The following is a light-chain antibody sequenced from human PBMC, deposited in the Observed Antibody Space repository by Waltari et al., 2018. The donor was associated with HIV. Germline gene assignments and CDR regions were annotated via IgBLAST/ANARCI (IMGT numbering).Light chain of an antibody. CDR1: SSDFGAYTL. CDR2: EVT. CDR3: CSYAGSGLV. Sequence: QSALTQSASVSGSPGQSITLSCTGTSSDFGAYTLFSWYQQHPGEVPILLTYEVTKQPSGVSTRFSGSKSGNTASLTISGLQAEDEADYYCCSYAGSGLVFGGGTKLTVL. J-gene: IGLJ3*02. V-gene: IGLV2-23*02.